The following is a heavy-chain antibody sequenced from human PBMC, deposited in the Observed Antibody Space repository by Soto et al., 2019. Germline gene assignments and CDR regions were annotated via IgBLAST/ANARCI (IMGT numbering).Heavy chain of an antibody. J-gene: IGHJ4*02. Sequence: SETLSLTCTVSGGSVTNSSYYWGWIRQSPGKGLEWIGSVYYRGRSYSKSSVKSRVTISVDKSKNRFSLSLTSVTASDTAVYFCVSQRTTVPTQAYFDYWGPGALVTVSS. V-gene: IGHV4-39*01. CDR1: GGSVTNSSYY. D-gene: IGHD4-17*01. CDR3: VSQRTTVPTQAYFDY. CDR2: VYYRGRS.